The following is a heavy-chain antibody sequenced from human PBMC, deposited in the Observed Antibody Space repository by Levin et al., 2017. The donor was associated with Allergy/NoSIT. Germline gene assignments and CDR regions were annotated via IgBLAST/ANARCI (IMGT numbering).Heavy chain of an antibody. J-gene: IGHJ5*02. CDR1: GYTFTGYY. CDR2: INPNSGGT. D-gene: IGHD3-3*02. Sequence: GESLKISCKASGYTFTGYYMHWVRQAPGQGLEWMGWINPNSGGTNYAQKFQGRVTMTRDTSISTAYMELSRLRSDDTAVYYCARGGIFGAPTDWFDPWGQGTLVTVSS. CDR3: ARGGIFGAPTDWFDP. V-gene: IGHV1-2*02.